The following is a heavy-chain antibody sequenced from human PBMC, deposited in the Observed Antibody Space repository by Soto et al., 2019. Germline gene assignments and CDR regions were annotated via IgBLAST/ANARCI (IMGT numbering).Heavy chain of an antibody. CDR2: ITPNSGYT. CDR1: GYKFSTYA. D-gene: IGHD3-9*01. Sequence: QLQLTQSGGEARKPGASVRVCCAASGYKFSTYAISWLRQAPGQGLEWMGLITPNSGYTNYAQKFQGRLILTTDIPSSTAYMELTSLRYDDTAIYYCATSYDTGFDPWGQGTLVSVS. CDR3: ATSYDTGFDP. J-gene: IGHJ5*02. V-gene: IGHV1-18*01.